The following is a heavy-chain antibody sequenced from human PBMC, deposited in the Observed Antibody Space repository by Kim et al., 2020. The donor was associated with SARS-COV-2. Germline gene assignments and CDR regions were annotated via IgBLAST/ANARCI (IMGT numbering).Heavy chain of an antibody. V-gene: IGHV3-48*04. CDR2: ISSSSSTI. CDR1: GFTFSSYS. Sequence: GGSLRLSCAASGFTFSSYSMNWVRQAPGKGLEWVSYISSSSSTIYYADSVKGRFTISRDNAKNSLYLQMNSLRAEDTAVYYCARGARDIQPTSTTNWFDPWGQGTLVTVSS. CDR3: ARGARDIQPTSTTNWFDP. J-gene: IGHJ5*02. D-gene: IGHD2-15*01.